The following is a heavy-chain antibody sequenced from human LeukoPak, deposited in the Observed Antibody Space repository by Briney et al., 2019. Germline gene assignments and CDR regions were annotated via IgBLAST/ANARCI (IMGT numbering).Heavy chain of an antibody. CDR1: GYSFTSYG. J-gene: IGHJ4*02. CDR3: VRDHIAVADQPDY. D-gene: IGHD6-19*01. V-gene: IGHV1-18*01. Sequence: ASVTVSCTASGYSFTSYGINWVRQAPRQGLEWMGWISAYNGNTKYAQKLQGRVTMTTDTSTSTAYMELRSLRSDDTAVYYCVRDHIAVADQPDYWGQGTLVTVSS. CDR2: ISAYNGNT.